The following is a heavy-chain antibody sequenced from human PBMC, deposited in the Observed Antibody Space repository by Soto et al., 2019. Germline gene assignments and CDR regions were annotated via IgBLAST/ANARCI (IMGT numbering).Heavy chain of an antibody. CDR1: GFTFSSYG. CDR2: ISYDGRNK. D-gene: IGHD6-19*01. CDR3: VKDGSSGWPYYYGMDV. J-gene: IGHJ6*02. Sequence: GGSLRLSCAASGFTFSSYGMHWVRQAPGKGLEWVAVISYDGRNKYYADSVKGRFTISRDNSKNTLYLQMSSLRAEDTAVYYCVKDGSSGWPYYYGMDVWGQGTTVTVSS. V-gene: IGHV3-30*18.